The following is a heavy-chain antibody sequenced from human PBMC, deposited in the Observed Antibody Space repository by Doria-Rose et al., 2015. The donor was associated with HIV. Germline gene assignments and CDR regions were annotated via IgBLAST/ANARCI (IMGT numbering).Heavy chain of an antibody. CDR1: GFTFPSYY. J-gene: IGHJ4*02. D-gene: IGHD1-1*01. CDR2: INPSDSTT. V-gene: IGHV1-46*01. Sequence: RVSCKASGFTFPSYYVHWARQAPGQGLEWMGIINPSDSTTSYAQKFQGRVTLTRDTSTSTVYMELSSLRSEDSAVYYCARAVRNGWNELEDYWGQGTLGTVSS. CDR3: ARAVRNGWNELEDY.